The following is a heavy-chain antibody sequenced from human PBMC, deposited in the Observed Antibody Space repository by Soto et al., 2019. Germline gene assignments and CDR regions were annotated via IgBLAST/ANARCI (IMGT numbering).Heavy chain of an antibody. V-gene: IGHV4-39*01. CDR1: VGSISSSSYY. CDR3: ARHGSGYGNYYYYGMDV. D-gene: IGHD5-12*01. J-gene: IGHJ6*02. CDR2: IYYSGST. Sequence: SETLSLTCTVSVGSISSSSYYWGWILQPPGKGLEWIGSIYYSGSTYYNPSLKSRVTISVDTSKNQFSLKLSSVTAADTAVYYCARHGSGYGNYYYYGMDVWGQGTTVTVSS.